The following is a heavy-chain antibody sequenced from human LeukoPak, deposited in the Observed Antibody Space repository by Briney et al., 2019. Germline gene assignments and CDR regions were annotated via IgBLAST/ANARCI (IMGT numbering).Heavy chain of an antibody. CDR2: INPKSGDT. CDR3: ARGRGTYSLDY. J-gene: IGHJ4*02. V-gene: IGHV1-2*02. Sequence: ASVKVSCKASGYTVTAYYMHWVRQAPGQRLEWMGRINPKSGDTNYAQKFQGRVTMTRDTSISTVYMELSSLRSDDTAVYYCARGRGTYSLDYWGQGTLVTISS. D-gene: IGHD3-10*01. CDR1: GYTVTAYY.